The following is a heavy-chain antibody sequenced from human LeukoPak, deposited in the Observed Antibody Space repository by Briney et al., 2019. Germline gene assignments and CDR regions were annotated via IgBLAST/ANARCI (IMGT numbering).Heavy chain of an antibody. Sequence: PGGSLRLSCVASGFTFSSYRMHWVRQVPGKGLVWVSRINSEGSSTTYADSVRGRFSISRDNAKNTLYVQMNSLRAEDTAVYYCAREGPTVTDLDYWGQGTLVTVSS. CDR1: GFTFSSYR. J-gene: IGHJ4*02. CDR3: AREGPTVTDLDY. V-gene: IGHV3-74*01. D-gene: IGHD4-11*01. CDR2: INSEGSST.